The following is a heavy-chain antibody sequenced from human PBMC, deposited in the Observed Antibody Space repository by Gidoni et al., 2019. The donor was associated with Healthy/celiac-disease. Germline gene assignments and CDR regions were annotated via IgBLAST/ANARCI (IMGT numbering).Heavy chain of an antibody. D-gene: IGHD3-3*01. Sequence: QVTLKESGPVLVKPTETLTLTCTVSGFSLSNARMGVSWIRQPPGKALEWLAHIFSNDEKSYSTSLKSRLTISKDTSKSQVVLTMTNMDPVDTATYYCARIQKPLNYDFWSGYSSGDYYYYGMDVWGQGTTVTVSS. CDR2: IFSNDEK. CDR3: ARIQKPLNYDFWSGYSSGDYYYYGMDV. J-gene: IGHJ6*02. CDR1: GFSLSNARMG. V-gene: IGHV2-26*01.